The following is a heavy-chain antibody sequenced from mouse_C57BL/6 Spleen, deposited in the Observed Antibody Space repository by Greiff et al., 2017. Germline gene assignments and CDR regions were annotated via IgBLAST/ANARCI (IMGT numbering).Heavy chain of an antibody. Sequence: EVHLVESGGGLVQPGGSLKLSCAASGFTFSDYYMYWVRQTPEKRLEWVAYISNGGGSTYYPDTVKGRFTISRDNAKNTLYLQMSRLKSEDTAMYYCARGGYYSNYDWDFDVWGTGTTVTVSS. CDR1: GFTFSDYY. J-gene: IGHJ1*03. V-gene: IGHV5-12*01. CDR2: ISNGGGST. CDR3: ARGGYYSNYDWDFDV. D-gene: IGHD2-5*01.